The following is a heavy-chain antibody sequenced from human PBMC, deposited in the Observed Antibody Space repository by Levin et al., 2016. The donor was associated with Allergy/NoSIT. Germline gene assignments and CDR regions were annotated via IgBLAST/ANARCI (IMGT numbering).Heavy chain of an antibody. V-gene: IGHV3-23*01. CDR1: GFTFISHS. D-gene: IGHD5-18*01. Sequence: GESLKISCAASGFTFISHSMNWFRQAPGKGLEWVSSISASGSSTYYADSVKGRFTISRDNSKNTLYLQMNSLRAEDTAVYSCARQPFPSYNWFDPWGQGTLVTVSS. J-gene: IGHJ5*02. CDR2: ISASGSST. CDR3: ARQPFPSYNWFDP.